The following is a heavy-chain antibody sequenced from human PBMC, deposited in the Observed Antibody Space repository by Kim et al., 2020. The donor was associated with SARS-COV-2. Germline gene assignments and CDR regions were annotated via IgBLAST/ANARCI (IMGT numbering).Heavy chain of an antibody. D-gene: IGHD3-22*01. CDR1: GGSISSYY. Sequence: SETLSLTCTVSGGSISSYYWSWIRQPPGKGLEWIGYIYYSGSTNYNPSLKSRVTISVDTSKNQFSLKLSSVTAADTAVYYCAREVVGYDYWGQGTLVTVSS. CDR3: AREVVGYDY. CDR2: IYYSGST. J-gene: IGHJ4*02. V-gene: IGHV4-59*01.